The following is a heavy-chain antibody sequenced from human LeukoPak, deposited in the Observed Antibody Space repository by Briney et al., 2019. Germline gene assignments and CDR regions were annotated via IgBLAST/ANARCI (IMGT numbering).Heavy chain of an antibody. CDR1: GFTFSRDW. CDR2: ISDDGSIT. Sequence: SGGSLRLSCAASGFTFSRDWMHWVRQAPGKGLVWVSRISDDGSITTYADSVQGRFTISRDNAKSTVFLQMNSLRVEDTAVYFCVTRYYEYNVYDRNIDFWGQGILVTVSS. CDR3: VTRYYEYNVYDRNIDF. V-gene: IGHV3-74*03. J-gene: IGHJ4*02. D-gene: IGHD5/OR15-5a*01.